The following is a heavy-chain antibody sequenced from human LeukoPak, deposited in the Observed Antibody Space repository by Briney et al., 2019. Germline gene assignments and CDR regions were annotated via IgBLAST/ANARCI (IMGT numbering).Heavy chain of an antibody. CDR3: ARDGGDGYNLDY. D-gene: IGHD5-24*01. CDR1: GFTFSSYA. CDR2: ISSNGGST. V-gene: IGHV3-64*02. J-gene: IGHJ4*02. Sequence: PGGSLRLSCAASGFTFSSYAMHWVRQAPGKGLEYVSAISSNGGSTYYADSVKGRFTISRDYSKNTLYLQMGSLRAEDMAVYYCARDGGDGYNLDYWGQGTLVTVSS.